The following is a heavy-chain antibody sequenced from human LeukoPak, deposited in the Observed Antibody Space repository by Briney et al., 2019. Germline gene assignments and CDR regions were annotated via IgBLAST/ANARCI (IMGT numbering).Heavy chain of an antibody. J-gene: IGHJ3*02. V-gene: IGHV5-51*01. D-gene: IGHD3-22*01. Sequence: KLGESLKISCKASGYNFNSYWIAWVRQMPGKGLEWMGNIYPGDSDTNYSPSFQGQVIISADRSIATAYLQWSSLKASDTAMYYCARQSTRSMIVSGAWDDAFDIWGQGTMVTVSS. CDR2: IYPGDSDT. CDR1: GYNFNSYW. CDR3: ARQSTRSMIVSGAWDDAFDI.